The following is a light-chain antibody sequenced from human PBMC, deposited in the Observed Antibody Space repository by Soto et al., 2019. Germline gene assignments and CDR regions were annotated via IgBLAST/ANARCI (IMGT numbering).Light chain of an antibody. Sequence: DIRMTQSPSSRSASVGDRVTITCRASQSISSYLNWYQQKPGKAPKLLIYAASSLQSGVPSRFSGSGSGTDSTLTISSLQPEDFATYYCQQSYSTPPVTFGPGTKVDIK. J-gene: IGKJ3*01. V-gene: IGKV1-39*01. CDR2: AAS. CDR3: QQSYSTPPVT. CDR1: QSISSY.